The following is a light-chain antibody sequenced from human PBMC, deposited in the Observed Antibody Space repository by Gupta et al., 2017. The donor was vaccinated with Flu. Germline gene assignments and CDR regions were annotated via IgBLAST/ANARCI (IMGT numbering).Light chain of an antibody. CDR3: GSYTSSSTWV. V-gene: IGLV2-14*01. CDR2: EVT. J-gene: IGLJ3*02. CDR1: SSDSGGYNY. Sequence: QSALTQPASVSGSPGPSITISCTGTSSDSGGYNYVSWYLQHPGKAPKLMIYEVTNRPSGVSNRFSGSKSGNTASLTVSGLQAEDEADYFCGSYTSSSTWVFGGGTKLTVL.